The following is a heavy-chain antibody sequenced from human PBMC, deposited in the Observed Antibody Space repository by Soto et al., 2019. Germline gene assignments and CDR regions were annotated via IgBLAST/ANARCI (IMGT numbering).Heavy chain of an antibody. V-gene: IGHV3-7*03. D-gene: IGHD3-9*01. CDR2: IKGDGSET. Sequence: GGALRLSGEPSEFQFSGFWMTWARQTPGKGLEWVANIKGDGSETYYADSVKGRFTISRDNAKNSLFLQMNSLRVEDTAVYHCARYGLAYAMDVWGQGTTVTVSS. CDR3: ARYGLAYAMDV. CDR1: EFQFSGFW. J-gene: IGHJ6*02.